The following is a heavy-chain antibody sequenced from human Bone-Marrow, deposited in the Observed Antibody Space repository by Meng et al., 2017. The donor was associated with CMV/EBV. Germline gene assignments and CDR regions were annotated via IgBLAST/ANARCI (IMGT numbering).Heavy chain of an antibody. V-gene: IGHV1-69*02. CDR1: GGTFSSYT. Sequence: SVMVSCKASGGTFSSYTISWVRQAPGQGLEWMGRIIPILGIANYAQKFQGRVTITADKSTSTAYMELSSLRSEDTAVYYCARVPQGAAAYYYYGMDVWGQGPTVTFYS. CDR3: ARVPQGAAAYYYYGMDV. CDR2: IIPILGIA. J-gene: IGHJ6*01. D-gene: IGHD2-2*01.